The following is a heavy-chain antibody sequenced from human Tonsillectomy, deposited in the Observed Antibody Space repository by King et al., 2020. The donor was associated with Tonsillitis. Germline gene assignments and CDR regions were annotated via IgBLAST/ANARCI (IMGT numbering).Heavy chain of an antibody. Sequence: QLQESGPGVVKPSETLSLTCTVSGGSIRSSDQYWAWIRQPPGKGLEWIGYMYYGETSFYNPSLKSRITISGGTAENRFSLKLSSVTAADTAVYFCARYVSGSFDYWGQGALVTVSS. J-gene: IGHJ4*02. CDR3: ARYVSGSFDY. V-gene: IGHV4-39*01. CDR2: MYYGETS. CDR1: GGSIRSSDQY. D-gene: IGHD1-26*01.